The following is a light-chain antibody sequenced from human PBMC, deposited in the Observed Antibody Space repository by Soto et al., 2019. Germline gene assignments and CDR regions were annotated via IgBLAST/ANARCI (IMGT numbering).Light chain of an antibody. CDR1: QXISNY. Sequence: DIQMTQSPSXXXXXXXXXXXXTXRAXQXISNYLAWYQHKPGDAPELLIYAASRLKRGVPSRFSGSGSGTFFTLIIDSLQLEDFATYYCQQADIFPLTXGGGTKVEI. V-gene: IGKV1D-12*01. CDR2: AAS. J-gene: IGKJ4*01. CDR3: QQADIFPLT.